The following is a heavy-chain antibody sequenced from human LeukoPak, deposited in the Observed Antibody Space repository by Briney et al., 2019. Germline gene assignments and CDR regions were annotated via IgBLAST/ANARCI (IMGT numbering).Heavy chain of an antibody. CDR2: ISSGGDTI. CDR1: GFTFSSYE. Sequence: GESLRLSCATSGFTFSSYEMNWVRRAPGKGPEWVSYISSGGDTIYYADSVKGRFNISRDNAESSLYLQMNSLGAEDTAVYYCARGRWYLDYWGQGTLVSVSS. D-gene: IGHD6-13*01. CDR3: ARGRWYLDY. V-gene: IGHV3-48*03. J-gene: IGHJ4*02.